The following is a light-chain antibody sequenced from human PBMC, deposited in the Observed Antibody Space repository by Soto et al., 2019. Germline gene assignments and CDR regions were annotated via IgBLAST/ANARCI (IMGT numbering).Light chain of an antibody. Sequence: QSALTQPASVSGSPGQSTTISCTGTSSDVGGYNYVSWHQQHPGKAPKVMIYDVSNRPSGVSNRFSGSKSGNTASLTISGLQAEDEADYYCSSYTSSSTLYVFGTGTQLTVL. J-gene: IGLJ1*01. CDR3: SSYTSSSTLYV. CDR1: SSDVGGYNY. V-gene: IGLV2-14*01. CDR2: DVS.